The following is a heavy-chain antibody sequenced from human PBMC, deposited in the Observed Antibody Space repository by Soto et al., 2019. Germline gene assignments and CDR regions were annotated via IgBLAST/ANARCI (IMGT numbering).Heavy chain of an antibody. CDR2: IKSKTDGGTS. J-gene: IGHJ4*02. D-gene: IGHD3-16*01. V-gene: IGHV3-15*01. Sequence: PWGSLRLSCTSSGFTFNNACSSWVRQAPGKVLEWVGRIKSKTDGGTSDYAAPLEGRFTISRDDSKDTLFLQMNSLKTEATDVYYCTTDYLPFGGILRPFDYWGQGTLVTVSS. CDR1: GFTFNNAC. CDR3: TTDYLPFGGILRPFDY.